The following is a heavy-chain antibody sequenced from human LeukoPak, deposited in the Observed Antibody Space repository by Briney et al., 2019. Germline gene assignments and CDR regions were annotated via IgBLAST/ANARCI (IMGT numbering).Heavy chain of an antibody. CDR2: INIDGSST. CDR1: GFTFSSYW. J-gene: IGHJ3*02. CDR3: ERRSAAKDAFDI. D-gene: IGHD6-25*01. Sequence: PGGSLRLSCAAPGFTFSSYWMHWVRQAPGKGLVWVSRINIDGSSTSYADPLKGRFTISRDNAKNTLYLQMNSLRAEDTAVYYCERRSAAKDAFDIWGQGTMVTVSS. V-gene: IGHV3-74*01.